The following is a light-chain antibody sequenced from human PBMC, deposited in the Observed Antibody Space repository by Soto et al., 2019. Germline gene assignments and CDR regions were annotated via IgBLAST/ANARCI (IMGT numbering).Light chain of an antibody. J-gene: IGKJ1*01. CDR3: QQYGPSPT. Sequence: EIVLTQSPGTLSLSPGERATLSCWASQSISSSLAWYQQKPGQAPRLLIYGASSRATGIPDRFSGSGSGTDFTPTISRLEPEDFAVYYCQQYGPSPTFGQGTKVEIK. CDR2: GAS. V-gene: IGKV3-20*01. CDR1: QSISSS.